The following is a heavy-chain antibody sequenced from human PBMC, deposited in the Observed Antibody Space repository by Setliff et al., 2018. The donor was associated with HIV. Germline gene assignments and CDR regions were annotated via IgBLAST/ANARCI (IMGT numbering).Heavy chain of an antibody. V-gene: IGHV3-23*01. CDR2: ISGSGGST. J-gene: IGHJ4*02. CDR1: GFTFSSYA. CDR3: ARVNSGGYNYKSFFDY. Sequence: PGGSLRLSCAASGFTFSSYAMSWVRQAPGKGLEWVSAISGSGGSTYYADSVKGRFTISRDNAKNSLYLQMNSLRAEDTAVYYCARVNSGGYNYKSFFDYWGQGSLVTVSS. D-gene: IGHD5-12*01.